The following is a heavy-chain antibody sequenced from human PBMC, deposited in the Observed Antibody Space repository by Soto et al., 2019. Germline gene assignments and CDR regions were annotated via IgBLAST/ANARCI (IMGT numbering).Heavy chain of an antibody. Sequence: EVQLVESGGGLVKPGGSLRLSCAASGFTFSNDNMNWVRQAPGKGLEWVSSISSSSSYIYYADSVKGRFTISRDTAKNSLYLQMNSLRDEDTAIYFCASQYDLLTGFKVDPRGQGTLVTVSS. CDR2: ISSSSSYI. CDR3: ASQYDLLTGFKVDP. D-gene: IGHD3-9*01. V-gene: IGHV3-21*01. J-gene: IGHJ5*02. CDR1: GFTFSNDN.